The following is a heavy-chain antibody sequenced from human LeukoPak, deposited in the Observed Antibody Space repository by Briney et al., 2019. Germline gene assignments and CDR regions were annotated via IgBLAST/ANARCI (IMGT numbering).Heavy chain of an antibody. CDR3: ASPAHYSVRSPFYY. CDR2: IKEDGSEK. Sequence: GGSLRLSCAVSGFSFHNYWMSWVRQAPRKGLEWVATIKEDGSEKYYVDSVKGRFTISRDNAKNSLYLQMNSLRAEDTAVYYCASPAHYSVRSPFYYWGQGALVTVSS. CDR1: GFSFHNYW. J-gene: IGHJ4*02. D-gene: IGHD3-10*02. V-gene: IGHV3-7*01.